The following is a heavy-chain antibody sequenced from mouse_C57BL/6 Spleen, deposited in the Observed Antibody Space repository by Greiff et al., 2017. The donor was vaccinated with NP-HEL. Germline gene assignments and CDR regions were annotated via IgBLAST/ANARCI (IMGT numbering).Heavy chain of an antibody. CDR1: GYTFTSYC. Sequence: VQLQQPGAELVIPGASVKLSCKASGYTFTSYCIHWVKQRPGQGLEWIGDIYPSDSYTKYNEKFKGKSTLTVDKSSSTAYMQLSSLTSEDSADYDGARGRGGLRQCAMDYWGQGTSVTVSS. D-gene: IGHD2-4*01. CDR3: ARGRGGLRQCAMDY. V-gene: IGHV1-69*01. CDR2: IYPSDSYT. J-gene: IGHJ4*01.